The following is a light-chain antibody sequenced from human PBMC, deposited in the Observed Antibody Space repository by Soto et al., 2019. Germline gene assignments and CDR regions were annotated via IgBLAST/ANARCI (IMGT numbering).Light chain of an antibody. Sequence: DIPMTQSPSSVSASVGDRVTITCRASQGISSWLDWYQQKPGKAPKVLIYSASSLQSGVPSRFSGSGSGTDFTLTISSLQPEDFANYYCQQSNSFPWTFGQGTKVEIK. CDR1: QGISSW. CDR3: QQSNSFPWT. J-gene: IGKJ1*01. V-gene: IGKV1-12*01. CDR2: SAS.